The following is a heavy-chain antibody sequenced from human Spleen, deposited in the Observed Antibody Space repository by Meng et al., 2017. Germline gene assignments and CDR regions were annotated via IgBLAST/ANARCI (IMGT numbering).Heavy chain of an antibody. J-gene: IGHJ3*02. CDR2: MNPGDSES. Sequence: GESLKISCEGSGYKFSSYWIGWVRQMPGKGLEWMGIMNPGDSESRYSPSFQGQVTISADKSISTAYLQWSSLKASDTAMYYCALYCSSTTCYGPQAFDIWGQGTMVTVSS. D-gene: IGHD2-2*01. CDR3: ALYCSSTTCYGPQAFDI. CDR1: GYKFSSYW. V-gene: IGHV5-51*01.